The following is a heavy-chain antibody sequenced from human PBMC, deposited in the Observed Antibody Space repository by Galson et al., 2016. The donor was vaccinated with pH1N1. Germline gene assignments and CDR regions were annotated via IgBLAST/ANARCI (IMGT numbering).Heavy chain of an antibody. CDR2: LYDDGST. Sequence: SLRLSCAASGFIIRSNYMNWVRQAPEKGLEWVSILYDDGSTYYAESVKGRFTISRDNSKNMSYLQMNSLRTEDTAVYYCARGVNVNLTEDWGQGTLVIVSS. D-gene: IGHD3-9*01. V-gene: IGHV3-53*01. CDR1: GFIIRSNY. CDR3: ARGVNVNLTED. J-gene: IGHJ4*02.